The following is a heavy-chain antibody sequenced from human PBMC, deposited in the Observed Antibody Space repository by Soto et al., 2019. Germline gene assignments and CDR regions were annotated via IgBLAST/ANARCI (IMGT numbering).Heavy chain of an antibody. Sequence: ESGGGVVQPGRSLRLSCAASGFTFSSYAMHWVRQAPGKGLEWVAIISYDGSKKYFADSVKGRFTISRDNSKNTLYLQMNSLRGEDTAGYYCARGGRYYGSGTASKDWGQGSQVTVSS. CDR1: GFTFSSYA. CDR3: ARGGRYYGSGTASKD. V-gene: IGHV3-30*04. CDR2: ISYDGSKK. J-gene: IGHJ4*02. D-gene: IGHD3-10*01.